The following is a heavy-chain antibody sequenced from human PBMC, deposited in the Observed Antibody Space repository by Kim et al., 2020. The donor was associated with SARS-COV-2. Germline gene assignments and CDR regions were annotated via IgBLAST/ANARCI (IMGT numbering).Heavy chain of an antibody. CDR3: AKDDCSRANCPGGFDP. Sequence: SVRGRFTISRDNARNTVYLQMNNLRVEDTAIDYCAKDDCSRANCPGGFDPWGQGALVTVSS. D-gene: IGHD2-2*01. V-gene: IGHV3-23*01. J-gene: IGHJ5*02.